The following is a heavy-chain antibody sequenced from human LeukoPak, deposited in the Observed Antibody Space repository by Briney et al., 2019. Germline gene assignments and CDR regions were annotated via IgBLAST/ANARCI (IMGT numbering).Heavy chain of an antibody. CDR2: INPNSGGA. CDR3: ATVVVLGEPNDAFDI. Sequence: ASVKVSCKASGYTFTGYYIHWVRQAPGQGLEWMGWINPNSGGANYAQKFEGRVSMTRDTSITTAYMELSRMRSDDTAVYYCATVVVLGEPNDAFDIWGQGTMVTVSS. D-gene: IGHD3-10*01. J-gene: IGHJ3*02. V-gene: IGHV1-2*02. CDR1: GYTFTGYY.